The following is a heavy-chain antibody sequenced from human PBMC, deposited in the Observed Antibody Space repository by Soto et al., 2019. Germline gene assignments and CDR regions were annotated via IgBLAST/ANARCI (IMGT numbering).Heavy chain of an antibody. V-gene: IGHV4-34*01. CDR3: ARAGGGSWGHLGYCSGCSCYSQQRKNGWFDP. CDR1: GGSFSGYY. D-gene: IGHD2-15*01. CDR2: INHSGST. Sequence: SETLSLTCAVYGGSFSGYYWSWIRQPPGKGLEWIGEINHSGSTNYNPSLKSRVTISVDTSKNQFSLKLSSVTAADTAVYYCARAGGGSWGHLGYCSGCSCYSQQRKNGWFDPWGQGTPVTVSS. J-gene: IGHJ5*01.